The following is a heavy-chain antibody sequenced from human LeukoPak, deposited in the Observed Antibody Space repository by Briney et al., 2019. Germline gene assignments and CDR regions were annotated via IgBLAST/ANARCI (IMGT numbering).Heavy chain of an antibody. CDR1: GFTVSSNY. CDR2: LYSGGDT. Sequence: PGGSLRLSCAASGFTVSSNYMNWVRQAPGKGLEWVSVLYSGGDTYYTDSVKGRFTISRDNSKNTLYLQMNSLRVEDTAVYYCARARGSGWLDFDCWGQGTLATVSS. D-gene: IGHD6-19*01. CDR3: ARARGSGWLDFDC. J-gene: IGHJ4*02. V-gene: IGHV3-53*01.